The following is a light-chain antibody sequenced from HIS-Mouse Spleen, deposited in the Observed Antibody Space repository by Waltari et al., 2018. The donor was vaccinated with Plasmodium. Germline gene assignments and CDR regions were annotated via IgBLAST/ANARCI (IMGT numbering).Light chain of an antibody. J-gene: IGKJ1*01. CDR3: QQYNNWLWT. Sequence: EIVMTQSPATLSVSPGDRATLSCRASQSVSSNVAWYQQKPGQAPRLLIYGASTRATGIPARFSGSGSGTEFTLTISSMQSEDFAVYYCQQYNNWLWTFGQGTKVEIK. V-gene: IGKV3-15*01. CDR1: QSVSSN. CDR2: GAS.